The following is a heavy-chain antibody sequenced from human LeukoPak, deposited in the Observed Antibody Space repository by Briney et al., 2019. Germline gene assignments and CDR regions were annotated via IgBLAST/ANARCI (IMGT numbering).Heavy chain of an antibody. J-gene: IGHJ4*02. CDR3: AKPPYDSSGYYQSTFDY. D-gene: IGHD3-22*01. CDR2: LSYDGSIQ. CDR1: GSPFSSFG. Sequence: GGSLRLSCAASGSPFSSFGMHWVRQAPGRGLEWVAVLSYDGSIQYYAESVKGRFTISRDNSKNTLYLQMNSLRAEDTAVYYCAKPPYDSSGYYQSTFDYWGQGTLVTVSS. V-gene: IGHV3-30*18.